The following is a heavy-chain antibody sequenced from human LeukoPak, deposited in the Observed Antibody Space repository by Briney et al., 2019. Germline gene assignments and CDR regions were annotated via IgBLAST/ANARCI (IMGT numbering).Heavy chain of an antibody. CDR2: IYSGGTT. D-gene: IGHD3-3*01. CDR1: GFSVSSNY. V-gene: IGHV3-53*01. Sequence: GGSLRLSCAASGFSVSSNYMSWVRQAPGKGLGWVSFIYSGGTTYYADSVKGRFTISRDTSMNTLYLQMNSLRAEDTATYYCARVGDFWSYYYYNMDVWGQGTTVTVSS. CDR3: ARVGDFWSYYYYNMDV. J-gene: IGHJ6*02.